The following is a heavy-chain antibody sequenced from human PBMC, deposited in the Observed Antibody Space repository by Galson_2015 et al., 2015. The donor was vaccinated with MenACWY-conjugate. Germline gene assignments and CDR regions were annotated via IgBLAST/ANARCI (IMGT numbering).Heavy chain of an antibody. J-gene: IGHJ4*02. CDR2: ISTNTYTT. CDR3: FNSGYQTGHY. Sequence: SLRLSCAASGFTFSSYNMNWARQAPGKGLEWVSFISTNTYTTHYADSVKGRFTISRDNAKNSLFLQMNSLTADDTAVYYCFNSGYQTGHYWGQGALVTVSS. CDR1: GFTFSSYN. V-gene: IGHV3-48*04. D-gene: IGHD3-22*01.